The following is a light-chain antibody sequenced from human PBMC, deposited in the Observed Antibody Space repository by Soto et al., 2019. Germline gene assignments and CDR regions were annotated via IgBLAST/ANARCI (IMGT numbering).Light chain of an antibody. J-gene: IGKJ1*01. CDR2: KAS. V-gene: IGKV1-5*03. Sequence: DIQMTQSPSTLSAPVGDRVTITCRAIQSISSWLAWYQQKPGKAPKLLINKASSLESGVPSRFSGSGSGTDYTLTIASLQPEDFATYYCQQLNGSPWTFGQGTKVDIK. CDR3: QQLNGSPWT. CDR1: QSISSW.